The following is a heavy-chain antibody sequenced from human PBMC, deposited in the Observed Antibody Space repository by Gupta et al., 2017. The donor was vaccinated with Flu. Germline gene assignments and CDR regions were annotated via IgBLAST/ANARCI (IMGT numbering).Heavy chain of an antibody. D-gene: IGHD2-15*01. CDR3: STARLPGPSSGFDY. Sequence: NYGMTWVRQAPGQGLEWMGWVSTYNGHTNYAQKLQGRVTLTTDSSTSTAYMELGSLRSDDTAVYYCSTARLPGPSSGFDYWGQGTLVTVSS. J-gene: IGHJ4*02. V-gene: IGHV1-18*01. CDR2: VSTYNGHT. CDR1: NYG.